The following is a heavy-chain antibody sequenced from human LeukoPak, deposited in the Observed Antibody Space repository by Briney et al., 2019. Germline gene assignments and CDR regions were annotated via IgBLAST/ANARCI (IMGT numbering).Heavy chain of an antibody. J-gene: IGHJ4*02. V-gene: IGHV4-59*01. D-gene: IGHD5-24*01. CDR3: ARGQRWLQLGYFDY. Sequence: TSSETLSLTCTVSGGSISSYYWSWIRQPPGKGLEWIGYIYYSGSTNYNPSLKSRVTISVDTSKNQFSLKLSSVTAADTAVYYCARGQRWLQLGYFDYWGQGTLVTVSS. CDR1: GGSISSYY. CDR2: IYYSGST.